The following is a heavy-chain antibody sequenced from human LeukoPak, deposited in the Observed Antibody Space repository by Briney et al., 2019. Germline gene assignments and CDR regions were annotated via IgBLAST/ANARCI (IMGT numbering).Heavy chain of an antibody. CDR2: IYSGGRT. V-gene: IGHV3-53*01. CDR1: GFTFSSNY. D-gene: IGHD2-21*02. J-gene: IGHJ4*02. Sequence: GGSLRLSCAASGFTFSSNYMSWVRQAPGKGLEWVSVIYSGGRTYYADSVTGRFTISRDNSKNTLYLQMNSLRAEDTAVYYCAREYCGDACYSGYYFDYWGQGTLVTVSS. CDR3: AREYCGDACYSGYYFDY.